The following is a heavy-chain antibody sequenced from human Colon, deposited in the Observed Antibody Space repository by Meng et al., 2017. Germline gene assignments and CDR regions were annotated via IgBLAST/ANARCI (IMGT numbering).Heavy chain of an antibody. CDR2: IIPIFGTP. D-gene: IGHD4-23*01. Sequence: QWQLVQSGDEVKKPGSSVKVSCKASGGTFTYFAFSWVRQAPGQGLEWMGGIIPIFGTPHYAQKFHGRVTITADKSTNTAYMELSSLRSEDTAVYYCANYGGNPGSRLDCWGQGTLVTVSS. J-gene: IGHJ4*02. CDR1: GGTFTYFA. V-gene: IGHV1-69*06. CDR3: ANYGGNPGSRLDC.